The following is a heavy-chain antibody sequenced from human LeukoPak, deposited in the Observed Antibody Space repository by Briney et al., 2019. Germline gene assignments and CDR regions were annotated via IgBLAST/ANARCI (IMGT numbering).Heavy chain of an antibody. CDR3: ARGPSRLRYYYGSGSYSPQYYYYGMDV. J-gene: IGHJ6*02. V-gene: IGHV4-34*01. CDR1: GGSFSGYY. CDR2: INHSGST. D-gene: IGHD3-10*01. Sequence: SETPSLTCAVYGGSFSGYYWSWIRQPPGKGLEWIGEINHSGSTNYNPPLKSRVTISVDTSKNQFSLKLSSVTAADAAVYYCARGPSRLRYYYGSGSYSPQYYYYGMDVWGQGTTVTVSS.